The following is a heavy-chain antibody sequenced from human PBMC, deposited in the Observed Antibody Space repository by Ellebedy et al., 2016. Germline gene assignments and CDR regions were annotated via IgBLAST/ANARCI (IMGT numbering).Heavy chain of an antibody. CDR2: IYPGDSDT. J-gene: IGHJ4*02. V-gene: IGHV5-51*01. CDR3: ARQYYYDSNGYPTSFDY. Sequence: GGSLRLSXKGSGYSFATYWIGWVRQMPGKGLEWMGIIYPGDSDTRYSPSFQGQVTVSADKSIATAYLQWSSLKASDTALYYCARQYYYDSNGYPTSFDYWGQGTLVTVSS. CDR1: GYSFATYW. D-gene: IGHD3-22*01.